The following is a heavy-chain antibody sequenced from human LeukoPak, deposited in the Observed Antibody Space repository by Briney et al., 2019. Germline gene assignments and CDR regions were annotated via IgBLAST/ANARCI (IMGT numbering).Heavy chain of an antibody. CDR3: ARDIEEGRGDLRLGFDS. V-gene: IGHV3-33*01. J-gene: IGHJ4*02. CDR2: IWYDGGDK. Sequence: GGSLRLSCAASGFTFSSYGMHWVRQAPGKGLEWVALIWYDGGDKYYADSVKGRFTISRDNSKNTLYLQMNSLTAEDTAVYYCARDIEEGRGDLRLGFDSWGQGTLVTVSS. D-gene: IGHD7-27*01. CDR1: GFTFSSYG.